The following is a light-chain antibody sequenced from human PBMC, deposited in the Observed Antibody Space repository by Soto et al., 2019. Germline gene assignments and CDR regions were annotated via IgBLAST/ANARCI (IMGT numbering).Light chain of an antibody. J-gene: IGKJ1*01. CDR2: GAC. V-gene: IGKV1-39*01. Sequence: DFQMTQSRSSLSASVGDRFTITCRASQSISSYLNWYQQKPGKAPKLLIYGACSLQSGVPPRFSGSGSGTDFTLTITSLQPEDVATYYCQQSYSIPGTFGQGTKVDIK. CDR1: QSISSY. CDR3: QQSYSIPGT.